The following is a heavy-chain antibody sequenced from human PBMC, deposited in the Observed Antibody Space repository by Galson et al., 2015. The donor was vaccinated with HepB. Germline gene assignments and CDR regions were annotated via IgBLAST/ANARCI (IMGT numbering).Heavy chain of an antibody. D-gene: IGHD2-15*01. V-gene: IGHV5-10-1*01. Sequence: QSGAEVKKPGESLRISCKGSGYSFTSYWITWVRQMPGTGLEWMGRIDPSDSYTNYSPSFQGHVTISADKSISTAYLQWSSLKASDTAMYYCARQRYCSGGSCYSGVDYWGQGTLVTVSS. CDR2: IDPSDSYT. CDR1: GYSFTSYW. J-gene: IGHJ4*02. CDR3: ARQRYCSGGSCYSGVDY.